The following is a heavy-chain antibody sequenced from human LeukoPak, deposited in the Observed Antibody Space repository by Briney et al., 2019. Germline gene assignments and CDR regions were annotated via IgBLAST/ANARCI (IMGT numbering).Heavy chain of an antibody. CDR1: GGFFSGYY. CDR3: ARGLNRHGYSYGYSNESDY. D-gene: IGHD5-18*01. V-gene: IGHV4-34*01. CDR2: INHSGST. J-gene: IGHJ4*02. Sequence: SETLSLTCAVYGGFFSGYYWSWIRQPPGKGLEWIGEINHSGSTNYNPSLKSRVTISVDTSKNQFSLKLSSVTAADTAVYYCARGLNRHGYSYGYSNESDYWGQGTLVTVSS.